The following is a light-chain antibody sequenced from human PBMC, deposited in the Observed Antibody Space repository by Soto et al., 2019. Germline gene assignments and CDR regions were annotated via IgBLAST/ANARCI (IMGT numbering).Light chain of an antibody. Sequence: QSALTQPRSVSGSPGQSVTISCTGTSSDVGYYNYVSWYQHHPGKAPQLLIYDVTKRPSGVPDRFSGSKSGNTASLTISGLQAEDEADYYCCSYAGTYTWVFGGGTKLTVL. V-gene: IGLV2-11*01. CDR2: DVT. CDR3: CSYAGTYTWV. J-gene: IGLJ3*02. CDR1: SSDVGYYNY.